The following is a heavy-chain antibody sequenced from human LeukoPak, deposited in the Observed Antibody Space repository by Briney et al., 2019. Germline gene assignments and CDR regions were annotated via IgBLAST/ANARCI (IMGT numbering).Heavy chain of an antibody. Sequence: GASVKVSFKASGYTFTSYYMHWVRQAPGQGLEWMGIINPSGGSTSYAQKFQGRVTMTRDMSTSTVYMELSSLRSEDTAVYYCARVVTYYDILTGYYDWYFDLWGRGTLVTVSS. CDR3: ARVVTYYDILTGYYDWYFDL. CDR1: GYTFTSYY. J-gene: IGHJ2*01. CDR2: INPSGGST. V-gene: IGHV1-46*01. D-gene: IGHD3-9*01.